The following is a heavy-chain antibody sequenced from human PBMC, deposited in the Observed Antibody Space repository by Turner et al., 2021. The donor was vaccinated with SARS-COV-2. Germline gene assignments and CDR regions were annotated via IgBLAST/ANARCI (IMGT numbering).Heavy chain of an antibody. CDR1: GFTFSNYN. CDR2: ASSGRSYI. Sequence: EVQLVESGGGLVKPGGSLRLSCAASGFTFSNYNMNWVRQAPGKGLEWVSSASSGRSYIYYADSVKGRFTISRDNAKKSLFLQMNSLRAEDTAVYYCARQKPGFDSSGYYPDAFDIWGQGTMVTVSS. D-gene: IGHD3-22*01. J-gene: IGHJ3*02. CDR3: ARQKPGFDSSGYYPDAFDI. V-gene: IGHV3-21*01.